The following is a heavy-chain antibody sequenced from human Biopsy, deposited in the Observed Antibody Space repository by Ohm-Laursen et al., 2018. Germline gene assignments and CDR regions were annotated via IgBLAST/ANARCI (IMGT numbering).Heavy chain of an antibody. CDR3: ATTTMDTSGWYGNYFDS. J-gene: IGHJ4*02. D-gene: IGHD6-19*01. V-gene: IGHV4-59*08. CDR2: ISYSGNT. Sequence: TLSLTCTVSSGSISSYYWSWIRQPPGKGLEWIGYISYSGNTNYNPSLKSRVTMSVDTSKNQFSLKVYSVTAADTAIYYCATTTMDTSGWYGNYFDSWGQGTRVTVSS. CDR1: SGSISSYY.